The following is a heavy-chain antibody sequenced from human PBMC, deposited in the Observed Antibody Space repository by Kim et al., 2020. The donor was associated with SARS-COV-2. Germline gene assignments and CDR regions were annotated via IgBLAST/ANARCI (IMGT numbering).Heavy chain of an antibody. CDR2: T. Sequence: TSYNPSLKSRVTMSLDKSKNQFSLRRSSVTAADTAVYSCARVDARSLIFHLWGQGTLVTVSS. CDR3: ARVDARSLIFHL. V-gene: IGHV4-4*01. D-gene: IGHD3-16*02. J-gene: IGHJ5*02.